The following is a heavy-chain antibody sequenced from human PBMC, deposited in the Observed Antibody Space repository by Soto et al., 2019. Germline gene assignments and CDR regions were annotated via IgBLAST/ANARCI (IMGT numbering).Heavy chain of an antibody. CDR2: IYYSGST. CDR3: ARYYCSSTSCYPFDP. CDR1: GGSISSYY. V-gene: IGHV4-59*01. Sequence: SETLSLTCTVSGGSISSYYWSWIRQPPGKGLEWIGYIYYSGSTNYNPSLKSRVTISVDTSKNQFSLKLSSVTAADTAVYYCARYYCSSTSCYPFDPWGQGTLVTVSS. D-gene: IGHD2-2*01. J-gene: IGHJ5*02.